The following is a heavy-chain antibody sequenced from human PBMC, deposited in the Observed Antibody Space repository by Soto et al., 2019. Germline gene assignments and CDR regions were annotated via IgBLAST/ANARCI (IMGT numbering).Heavy chain of an antibody. V-gene: IGHV1-18*01. D-gene: IGHD2-2*01. CDR2: ISAYNGNT. CDR3: ARMMGDIVVVPAAGEDY. CDR1: GYTFTSYG. Sequence: ASVKVSCKASGYTFTSYGISWVRQAPGQGFEWMGWISAYNGNTNYAQKLQGRVTMTTDTSTSTAYMELRSLRSDDTAVYYCARMMGDIVVVPAAGEDYWGQGTLVTVSS. J-gene: IGHJ4*02.